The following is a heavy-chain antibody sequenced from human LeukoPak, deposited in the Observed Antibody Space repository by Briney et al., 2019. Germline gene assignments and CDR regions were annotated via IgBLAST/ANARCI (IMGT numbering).Heavy chain of an antibody. J-gene: IGHJ4*02. CDR2: IIPILGIA. Sequence: ASVKVSCKASGGTFGSYAISWVRQAPGQGLEWMGRIIPILGIANYAQKFQGRVTITADKSTSTAYMELSSLRSEDTAVYYCARKREPGGDFDYWGQGTLVTVSS. CDR1: GGTFGSYA. CDR3: ARKREPGGDFDY. V-gene: IGHV1-69*04. D-gene: IGHD1-26*01.